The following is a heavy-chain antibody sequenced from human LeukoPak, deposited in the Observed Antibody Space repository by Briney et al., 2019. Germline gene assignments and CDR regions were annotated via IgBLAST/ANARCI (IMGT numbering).Heavy chain of an antibody. CDR2: ISAYNGNT. CDR3: ARDSSYDSSGYYLS. J-gene: IGHJ4*02. CDR1: GYTFTSYG. V-gene: IGHV1-18*01. D-gene: IGHD3-22*01. Sequence: GASVKVSCKASGYTFTSYGISWVRQAPGQGLEWMGWISAYNGNTNYAQKLQGRVTMTTDTSTSTAYMELRSLRSDDTAVYYCARDSSYDSSGYYLSWGQEPWSPSPQ.